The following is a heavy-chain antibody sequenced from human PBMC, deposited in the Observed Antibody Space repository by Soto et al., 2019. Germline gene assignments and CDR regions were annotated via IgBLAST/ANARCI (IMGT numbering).Heavy chain of an antibody. CDR3: GSLRRWHPFDS. CDR1: GFTFSNYW. Sequence: EVQLVESGGGLVQPGGSLRLSCAASGFTFSNYWMHWVRQAPGKGLLWVSRINSDGSDTIYAGFVKGRFSIPRVNAKNVLCLPMNSLRAEDTAVYYCGSLRRWHPFDSWGQGTLVTVSS. CDR2: INSDGSDT. J-gene: IGHJ4*02. V-gene: IGHV3-74*01.